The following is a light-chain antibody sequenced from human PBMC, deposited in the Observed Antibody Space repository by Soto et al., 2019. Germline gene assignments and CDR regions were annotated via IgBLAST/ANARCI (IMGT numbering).Light chain of an antibody. Sequence: QPVLTQPPSVSGAPGQRVTISCTGSSSNIGAGYDVHWYQQLPGTVPKLLIYGNSNRPSGVPDRFSGSKSGTSASLAITGLQAEDEADYYCQSYDSSLSNWVFGGGTQLTVL. CDR2: GNS. J-gene: IGLJ3*02. CDR3: QSYDSSLSNWV. V-gene: IGLV1-40*01. CDR1: SSNIGAGYD.